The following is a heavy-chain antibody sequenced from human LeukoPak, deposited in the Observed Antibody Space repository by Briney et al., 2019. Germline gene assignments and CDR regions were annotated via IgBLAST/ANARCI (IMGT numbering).Heavy chain of an antibody. D-gene: IGHD3-10*01. Sequence: GGSLRLSCSASGFTFSSSAMYWVRQAPGKGLEYVSAFSSDGSSTFYADSVKGRFTISRDNSKNTLYLQMNSLRAEDTALYYCAKGVSYYYGSGSYYFDYWGQGTLVTVSS. CDR2: FSSDGSST. J-gene: IGHJ4*02. CDR1: GFTFSSSA. V-gene: IGHV3-64*04. CDR3: AKGVSYYYGSGSYYFDY.